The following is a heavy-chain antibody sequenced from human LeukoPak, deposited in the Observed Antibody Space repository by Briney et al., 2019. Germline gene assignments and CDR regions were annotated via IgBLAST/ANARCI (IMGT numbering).Heavy chain of an antibody. Sequence: SETLSLTCTVSGGSISSYYWSWIRQPPGKGLGWIGYIYYSGSTNYNPSLKSRVTISVDTSKNQFSLKLSSVTAADTAVYYCARAGYSSSWDYYYYYGMDVWGQGTTVTVSS. V-gene: IGHV4-59*01. CDR1: GGSISSYY. CDR2: IYYSGST. D-gene: IGHD6-13*01. J-gene: IGHJ6*02. CDR3: ARAGYSSSWDYYYYYGMDV.